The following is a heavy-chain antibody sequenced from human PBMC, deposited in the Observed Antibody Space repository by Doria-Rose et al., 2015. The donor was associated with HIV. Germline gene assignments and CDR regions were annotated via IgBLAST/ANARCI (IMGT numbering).Heavy chain of an antibody. J-gene: IGHJ4*02. Sequence: TLKECGPVLVKPTETLTLTCTVSGVSLSSPGMGVSWIRQPPGKALEWLANIFSDDERSYKTSLKSRLTISRGTSKSQVVLTMTDMDPVDTATYYCARIKSSRWYHKYYFDFWGQGTLVIVSA. V-gene: IGHV2-26*01. D-gene: IGHD6-13*01. CDR1: GVSLSSPGMG. CDR3: ARIKSSRWYHKYYFDF. CDR2: IFSDDER.